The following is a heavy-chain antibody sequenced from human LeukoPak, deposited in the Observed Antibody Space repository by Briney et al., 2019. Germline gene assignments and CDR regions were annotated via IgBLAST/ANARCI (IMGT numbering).Heavy chain of an antibody. V-gene: IGHV3-64*04. CDR1: GFTFSSYA. Sequence: SGGSLRLSCSASGFTFSSYAMHWVRQAPGKGLEYVSAISSNGGSTYYADSVKGRFTISRDNSKNTLYLQMNSLRAEDTAVYYCAKAGIGGSSLYYFDYWGQGTLVTVSS. J-gene: IGHJ4*02. CDR2: ISSNGGST. D-gene: IGHD6-6*01. CDR3: AKAGIGGSSLYYFDY.